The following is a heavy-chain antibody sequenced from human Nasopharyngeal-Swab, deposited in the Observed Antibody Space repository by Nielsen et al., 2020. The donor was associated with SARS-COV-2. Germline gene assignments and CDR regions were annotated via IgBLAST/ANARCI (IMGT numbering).Heavy chain of an antibody. CDR2: IYPGDSDT. D-gene: IGHD3-10*01. Sequence: GESLKISCKGSGYSFTSYWIAWVRQMPGKGLEWMGIIYPGDSDTRYSPSFQGQVTISADKSISATYLQWSSLKASDTAMYYCARPTRLWFGELLSPDNYFDYWGQGTLVTVSS. CDR1: GYSFTSYW. J-gene: IGHJ4*02. V-gene: IGHV5-51*01. CDR3: ARPTRLWFGELLSPDNYFDY.